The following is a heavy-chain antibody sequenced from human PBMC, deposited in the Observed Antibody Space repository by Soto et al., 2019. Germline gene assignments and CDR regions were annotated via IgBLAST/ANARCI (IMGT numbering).Heavy chain of an antibody. V-gene: IGHV3-30*18. J-gene: IGHJ6*02. D-gene: IGHD6-13*01. CDR3: AKARNHSNHYYYYGMDV. Sequence: QVQLVESGGGVVQPRRSLRLSCAASGFTFSSYGMHWVRQAPGKGLEWVAVISYDGSNKYYADSVKGRFTISRDNSKNTLYLQMNSLRAEDTAVYYCAKARNHSNHYYYYGMDVWGQGTTVTVSS. CDR1: GFTFSSYG. CDR2: ISYDGSNK.